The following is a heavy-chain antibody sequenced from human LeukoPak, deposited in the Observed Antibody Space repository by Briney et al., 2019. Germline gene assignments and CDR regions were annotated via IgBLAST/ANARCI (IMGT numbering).Heavy chain of an antibody. CDR2: ISDSGDST. V-gene: IGHV3-23*01. Sequence: GGSLRLSCVASGFSFSSYGMSWVRQAPGKGLEWVSGISDSGDSTYYADSVKGRFTISRDISKNTLFLQMNSLRAEDTAVYYCAKIQGWFNAAFHIGGQGTMVTVSS. D-gene: IGHD6-19*01. CDR1: GFSFSSYG. CDR3: AKIQGWFNAAFHI. J-gene: IGHJ3*02.